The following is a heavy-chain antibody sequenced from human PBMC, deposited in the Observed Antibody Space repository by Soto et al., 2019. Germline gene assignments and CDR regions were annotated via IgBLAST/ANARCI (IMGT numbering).Heavy chain of an antibody. D-gene: IGHD3-10*01. J-gene: IGHJ3*01. CDR3: AKDTGFGELFSDTFEL. CDR1: GFNLRSYG. Sequence: QAQLVESGGGVVQPGRSLRLSCTTSGFNLRSYGMHWVRQAPGKGLSWVAVMSYDGRNTYSADSVKGRFTISRDDSKNTMYLQMNSLRAEDTALYYCAKDTGFGELFSDTFELWGQGTMVTVSS. CDR2: MSYDGRNT. V-gene: IGHV3-30*18.